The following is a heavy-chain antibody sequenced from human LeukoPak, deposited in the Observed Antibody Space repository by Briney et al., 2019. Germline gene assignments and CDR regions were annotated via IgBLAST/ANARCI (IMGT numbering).Heavy chain of an antibody. CDR1: GGTFCSYA. J-gene: IGHJ4*02. CDR3: ASGDTTGTTN. V-gene: IGHV1-69*04. Sequence: GASVKVSCKDSGGTFCSYAISWVRQAPGQGLEWMGRIIPILGIANYAQKFQGRVTITADKFTSTAYMELSSLRSEDTAVYYCASGDTTGTTNWGQGTLVTVSS. D-gene: IGHD1-1*01. CDR2: IIPILGIA.